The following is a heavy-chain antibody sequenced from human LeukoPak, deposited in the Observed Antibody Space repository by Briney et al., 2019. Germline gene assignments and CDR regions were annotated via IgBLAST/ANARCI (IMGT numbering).Heavy chain of an antibody. J-gene: IGHJ4*02. CDR3: ARDAVWGYYDSSGYYPLDY. V-gene: IGHV3-30*03. Sequence: TGGSLRLSCAASGFTFSSYGMHWVRQAPGKGLEWVAVISYDGSNKYYADSVKGRFTISRDNSKNTLYLQMNSLRAEDTAVYYCARDAVWGYYDSSGYYPLDYWGQGTLVTVSS. CDR2: ISYDGSNK. D-gene: IGHD3-22*01. CDR1: GFTFSSYG.